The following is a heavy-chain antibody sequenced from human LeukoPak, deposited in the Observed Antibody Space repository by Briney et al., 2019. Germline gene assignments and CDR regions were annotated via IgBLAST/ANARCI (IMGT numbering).Heavy chain of an antibody. V-gene: IGHV3-23*01. CDR2: ISGSGGST. CDR1: GFTFRSYA. J-gene: IGHJ3*02. D-gene: IGHD3-22*01. Sequence: GSLRLSCGASGFTFRSYAMSWVRQAPGQGLEWVSAISGSGGSTYYADSVKGRFTISRDNSKNTLYLQMNSLRAEDTAVYYCAKFDYYDSSGYYNKVLDAFDIWGQGTMVTVSS. CDR3: AKFDYYDSSGYYNKVLDAFDI.